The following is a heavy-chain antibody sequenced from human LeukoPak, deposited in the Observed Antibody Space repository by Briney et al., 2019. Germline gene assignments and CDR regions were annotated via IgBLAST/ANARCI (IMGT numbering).Heavy chain of an antibody. CDR2: INHSGST. V-gene: IGHV4-34*01. Sequence: SETLSLTCAVYGGSFSGYYWSWIRQPPGKGLEWIGEINHSGSTNYNPSLKSRVTISVDTSKNQFSLNLTSVTAADTAVYYCARQMIVKLTTSRRRDAFDIWGQGTRVTVSS. CDR1: GGSFSGYY. CDR3: ARQMIVKLTTSRRRDAFDI. D-gene: IGHD3-22*01. J-gene: IGHJ3*02.